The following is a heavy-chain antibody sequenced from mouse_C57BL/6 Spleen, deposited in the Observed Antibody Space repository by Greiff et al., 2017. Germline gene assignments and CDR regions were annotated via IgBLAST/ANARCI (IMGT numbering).Heavy chain of an antibody. J-gene: IGHJ4*01. V-gene: IGHV1-5*01. CDR2: TYPGNSDT. Sequence: EVQLQQSGTVLARPGASVKMSCKTSGYTFTSYWMHWVKQRPGQGLAWIGATYPGNSDTSYNQKFKGKAKLTAVTSASTAYMELSSLTNEDSAVFYCTRREIQAYYAMDYWGQGTSVTVSS. CDR1: GYTFTSYW. CDR3: TRREIQAYYAMDY.